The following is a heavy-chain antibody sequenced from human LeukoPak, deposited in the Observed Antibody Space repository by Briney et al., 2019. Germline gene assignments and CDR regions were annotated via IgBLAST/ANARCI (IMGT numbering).Heavy chain of an antibody. D-gene: IGHD2/OR15-2a*01. CDR3: AASIPFSNNYYYYYYMDV. Sequence: PGGSLRLSCAASGFTFSSYEMNWVRQAPGKGLEWVSYISSSGSTIYYADSVKGRFTISRDNAKNSLYLQMNSLRAEDTVVYYCAASIPFSNNYYYYYYMDVWGKGTTVTVSS. V-gene: IGHV3-48*03. CDR1: GFTFSSYE. J-gene: IGHJ6*03. CDR2: ISSSGSTI.